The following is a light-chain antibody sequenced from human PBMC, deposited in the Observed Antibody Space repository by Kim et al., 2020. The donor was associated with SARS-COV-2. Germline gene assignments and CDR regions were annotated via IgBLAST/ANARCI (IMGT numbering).Light chain of an antibody. J-gene: IGKJ5*01. CDR2: GVS. V-gene: IGKV3-20*01. CDR3: QQYDRSPIT. CDR1: QSVGNNY. Sequence: EIVLTQSPGTLSLSPGERATLSCRASQSVGNNYLGWYQQRPGQAPRLLIYGVSSRATGIPDRFSGSGSGTDFTLTISRLEPEDSAVYYCQQYDRSPITFGQGTRLEIK.